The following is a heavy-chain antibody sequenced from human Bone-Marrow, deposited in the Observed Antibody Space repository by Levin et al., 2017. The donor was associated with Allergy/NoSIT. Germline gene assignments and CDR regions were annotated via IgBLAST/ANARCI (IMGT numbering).Heavy chain of an antibody. D-gene: IGHD3-9*01. CDR1: GGSISSSSYY. CDR3: ARQYYDILTGYLGWFDP. CDR2: IYYSGST. Sequence: PSETLSLTCTVSGGSISSSSYYWGWIRQPPGKGLEWIGSIYYSGSTYYNPSLKSRVTISVDTSKNQFSLKLSSVTAADTAVYYCARQYYDILTGYLGWFDPWGQGTLVTVSS. J-gene: IGHJ5*02. V-gene: IGHV4-39*01.